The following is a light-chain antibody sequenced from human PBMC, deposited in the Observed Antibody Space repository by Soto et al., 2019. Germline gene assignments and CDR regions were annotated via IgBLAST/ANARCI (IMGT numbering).Light chain of an antibody. CDR1: SND. CDR3: SSYANSRAI. Sequence: QSALTQPASGSGSPGQSITISCTGTSNDVSWYQQHPGTAPKLMIYDVSYRPSGVSNRFSGSKSGNTPSLTISGLQADDEADYYCSSYANSRAIFGGGTKLTVL. J-gene: IGLJ2*01. CDR2: DVS. V-gene: IGLV2-14*01.